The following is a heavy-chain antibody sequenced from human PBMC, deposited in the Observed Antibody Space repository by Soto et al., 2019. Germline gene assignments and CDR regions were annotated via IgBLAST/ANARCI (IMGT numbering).Heavy chain of an antibody. Sequence: QVQLVQSGAEVKKPGASVKVSCKASGYTFTSYDINWVRQATGQGLEWMGWMNPNSGNTGYAQKCQGRVAMSRSTRKSTAYMELSSLRSEDTAVYYCARGQDWFDPWGQGTLVTVSS. J-gene: IGHJ5*02. CDR1: GYTFTSYD. CDR3: ARGQDWFDP. V-gene: IGHV1-8*01. CDR2: MNPNSGNT.